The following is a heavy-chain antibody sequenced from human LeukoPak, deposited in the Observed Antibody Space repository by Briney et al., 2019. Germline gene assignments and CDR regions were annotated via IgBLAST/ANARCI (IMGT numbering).Heavy chain of an antibody. Sequence: GGSLRLSCAASGFTFSTYWMSWVRQAPGKGLEWVANINRDESDKYYVDSVKGRFTISRDNAKNSLFLQINSLRAEDTAVFYCARERYDDYFDSWGQGTLVTVSS. D-gene: IGHD3-3*01. J-gene: IGHJ4*02. CDR1: GFTFSTYW. CDR2: INRDESDK. CDR3: ARERYDDYFDS. V-gene: IGHV3-7*01.